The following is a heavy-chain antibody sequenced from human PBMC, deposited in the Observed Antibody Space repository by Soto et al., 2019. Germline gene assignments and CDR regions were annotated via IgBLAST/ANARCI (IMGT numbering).Heavy chain of an antibody. CDR3: ARESEDLTSKFDY. J-gene: IGHJ4*02. Sequence: GGSLRLSCAASGFTFSSYAMSWVRQAPGKGLEWVSAISSTTNYIYYGDSMKGRFTISRDNAKNSLYLEMNSLRAEDTAAYYCARESEDLTSKFDYWGQGTLVTVSS. V-gene: IGHV3-21*06. CDR1: GFTFSSYA. CDR2: ISSTTNYI.